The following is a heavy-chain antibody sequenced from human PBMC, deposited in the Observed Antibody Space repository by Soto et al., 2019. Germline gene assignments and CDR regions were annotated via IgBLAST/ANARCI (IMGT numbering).Heavy chain of an antibody. V-gene: IGHV3-23*01. CDR1: GFTFSNYA. CDR3: AKAYFVWSSEQPYYFDY. CDR2: ISGSGGRS. Sequence: EVQLLDSGGGLVQPGGSLRLSCAASGFTFSNYAMTWVRQGPGKGLEWVSGISGSGGRSYSADSVKGRFTISRDNSKSTLYLQMNSLRAEDTAVYYCAKAYFVWSSEQPYYFDYWGQGTLVTVSS. J-gene: IGHJ4*02. D-gene: IGHD3-16*01.